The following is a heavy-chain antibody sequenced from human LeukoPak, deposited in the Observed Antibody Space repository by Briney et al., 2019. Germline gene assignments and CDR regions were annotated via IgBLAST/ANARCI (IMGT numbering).Heavy chain of an antibody. V-gene: IGHV3-23*01. CDR1: GFTFSSYA. D-gene: IGHD3-3*01. Sequence: GGSLRLSCAASGFTFSSYAMSWVRQAPGKGLEWVSAISGSGGSTYYADSVKGRFTISRDNSKNTLYLQMNRLRAEDTAVYYCAKHQSRAPGFWSGPGAFDIWGQGTMVTVSS. CDR2: ISGSGGST. J-gene: IGHJ3*02. CDR3: AKHQSRAPGFWSGPGAFDI.